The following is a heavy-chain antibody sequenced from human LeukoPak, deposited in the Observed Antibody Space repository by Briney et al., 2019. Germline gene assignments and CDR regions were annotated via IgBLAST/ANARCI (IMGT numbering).Heavy chain of an antibody. V-gene: IGHV3-23*01. CDR1: GFTFSSYA. Sequence: PGGSLRLSCAASGFTFSSYAMSWVRQAPGKGLEWVSAISGSGGSTYYADSVKGRFTISRDNSKNTLHLQMNSLRAEDTAVYYCAKGYYGSGTPYYGMDAWGQGTTVTVSS. CDR2: ISGSGGST. D-gene: IGHD3-10*01. J-gene: IGHJ6*02. CDR3: AKGYYGSGTPYYGMDA.